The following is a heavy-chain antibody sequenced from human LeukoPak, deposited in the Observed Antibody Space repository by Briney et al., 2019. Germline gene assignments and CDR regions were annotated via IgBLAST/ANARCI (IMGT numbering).Heavy chain of an antibody. CDR3: ARDFGGSSPFDY. D-gene: IGHD2-15*01. CDR2: ISTSGSTI. CDR1: GFTFSSYE. Sequence: GGSLRLSCAASGFTFSSYEMHWVRQAPGKELEWVSYISTSGSTIYYADSVKGRFTISRDNAKNSLYLQMNSLRAEDTAVYYCARDFGGSSPFDYWGQGTLVTVSS. V-gene: IGHV3-48*03. J-gene: IGHJ4*02.